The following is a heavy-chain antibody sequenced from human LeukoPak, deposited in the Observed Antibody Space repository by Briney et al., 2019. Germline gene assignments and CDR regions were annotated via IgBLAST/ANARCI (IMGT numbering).Heavy chain of an antibody. CDR3: ARGPRRGYAYYFDY. D-gene: IGHD2-2*01. Sequence: SETLSLTCTVSGGSVSSGSYYWSWIRQPPGKGLEWIGYIYYSGSTNYNPSLKSRVTISVDTSKNQFSLKLSSVTAADTAVYYCARGPRRGYAYYFDYWGQGTLVTVSS. J-gene: IGHJ4*02. CDR1: GGSVSSGSYY. CDR2: IYYSGST. V-gene: IGHV4-61*01.